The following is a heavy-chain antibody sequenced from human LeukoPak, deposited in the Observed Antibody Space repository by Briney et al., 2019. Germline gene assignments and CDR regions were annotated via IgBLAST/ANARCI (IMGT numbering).Heavy chain of an antibody. CDR2: ISYDGSNK. J-gene: IGHJ6*02. Sequence: PGRSLRLSCVASGFTFSSYGMHWVRQAPGKGLEWVAVISYDGSNKYYADSVKGRFTISRDNSKNTLYLQMNGLRAEDTAVYYCAKDRYSSGWYGAYYYGMDVWGQGTTVTVSS. CDR3: AKDRYSSGWYGAYYYGMDV. V-gene: IGHV3-30*18. D-gene: IGHD6-19*01. CDR1: GFTFSSYG.